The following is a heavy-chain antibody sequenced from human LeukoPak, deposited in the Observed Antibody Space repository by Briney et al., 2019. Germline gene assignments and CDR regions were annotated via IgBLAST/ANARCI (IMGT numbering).Heavy chain of an antibody. Sequence: SETLSLTCTVSGGSISIYYWSWIRQPPGKGLEWIGYIYHTGISDCNPSLKSRATISLDASKNHFSLKLTSVAAADTAVYFCARHPFSSPFDYWGQGSLVTVSS. CDR2: IYHTGIS. V-gene: IGHV4-59*08. CDR3: ARHPFSSPFDY. CDR1: GGSISIYY. D-gene: IGHD2/OR15-2a*01. J-gene: IGHJ4*02.